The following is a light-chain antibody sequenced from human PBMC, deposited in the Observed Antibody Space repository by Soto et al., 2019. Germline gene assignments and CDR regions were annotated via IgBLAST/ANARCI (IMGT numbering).Light chain of an antibody. V-gene: IGKV3-11*01. Sequence: EIVLTQSPATLSLSPGERATLSCRASQSVSSYLAWYQQKPGQAPRLLIYDASNRATGIPARFSGSGSGTDFTLTISNLQPDDFASYYCQHYINFSGTFGQGTTVDI. CDR1: QSVSSY. CDR3: QHYINFSGT. J-gene: IGKJ1*01. CDR2: DAS.